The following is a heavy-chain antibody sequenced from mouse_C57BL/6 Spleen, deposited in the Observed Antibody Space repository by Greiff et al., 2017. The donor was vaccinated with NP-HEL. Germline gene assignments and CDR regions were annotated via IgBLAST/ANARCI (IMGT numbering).Heavy chain of an antibody. V-gene: IGHV1-80*01. D-gene: IGHD4-1*01. CDR2: IYPGDGDT. CDR1: GYAFSSYW. CDR3: ARGTGTGYFDY. J-gene: IGHJ2*01. Sequence: VQLQQSGAELVKPGASVKISCKASGYAFSSYWMNWVKQRPGKGLEWIGQIYPGDGDTNYNGKFKGKATLTADKSSRTAYMQLSSLTSEYSAVYFCARGTGTGYFDYWGQGTTLTVSS.